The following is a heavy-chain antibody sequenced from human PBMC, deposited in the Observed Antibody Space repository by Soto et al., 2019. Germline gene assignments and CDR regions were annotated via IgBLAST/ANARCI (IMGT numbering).Heavy chain of an antibody. J-gene: IGHJ4*02. Sequence: SETLSLTCAVYGGSFSGYYWSWIRQPPGKGLEWIGEINHSGSTNYADSVMGRFTISRDNSKNTLYLEMNSLRAEDTAVYYCARDGIGGTTFRGYLDYWGQGNLVTVSS. CDR3: ARDGIGGTTFRGYLDY. CDR2: INHSGST. D-gene: IGHD2-15*01. CDR1: GGSFSGYY. V-gene: IGHV4-34*01.